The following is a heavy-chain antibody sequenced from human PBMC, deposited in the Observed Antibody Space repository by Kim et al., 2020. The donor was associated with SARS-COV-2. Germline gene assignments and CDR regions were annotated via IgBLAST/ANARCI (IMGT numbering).Heavy chain of an antibody. V-gene: IGHV3-30*04. CDR2: ISYDGSNT. Sequence: GGSLRLSCAASGFTFSIYAMHWVRQVPGKGLEWVALISYDGSNTYYADSVRGRFTISRDNSKNTLYLQMNSLRAEDTAVYYCARALGGSYFYGMDVWGQGTTVTVAS. J-gene: IGHJ6*02. CDR1: GFTFSIYA. D-gene: IGHD1-26*01. CDR3: ARALGGSYFYGMDV.